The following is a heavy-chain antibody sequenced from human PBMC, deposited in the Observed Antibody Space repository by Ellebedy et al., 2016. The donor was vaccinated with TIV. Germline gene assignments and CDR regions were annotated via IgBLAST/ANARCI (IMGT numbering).Heavy chain of an antibody. CDR3: ARGINDYIWGTKGGAFDI. CDR2: INPHSGGT. V-gene: IGHV1-2*02. Sequence: ASVKVSXKASGYTFTGYYMNWVRQAPGQGLEWMGWINPHSGGTNYAQKFQGRVTMTRDTSISTGHMELSRLTSDDTAVYYCARGINDYIWGTKGGAFDIWGQGTMVTVSS. CDR1: GYTFTGYY. J-gene: IGHJ3*02. D-gene: IGHD3-16*01.